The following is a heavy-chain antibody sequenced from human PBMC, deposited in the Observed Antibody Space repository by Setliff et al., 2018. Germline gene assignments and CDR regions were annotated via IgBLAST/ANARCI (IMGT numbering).Heavy chain of an antibody. J-gene: IGHJ6*02. D-gene: IGHD5-18*01. CDR2: IANRGNTV. Sequence: PGESLKISCAVSEFTFSYEMNWVRQAPGKGLEWVTYIANRGNTVYYADSVKGRFTVSRDNANSSLFLQLNSLRAEDMAVYYCARDGGTAMVKTYYYGLDVWGQGTTVTVSS. V-gene: IGHV3-48*03. CDR3: ARDGGTAMVKTYYYGLDV. CDR1: EFTFSYE.